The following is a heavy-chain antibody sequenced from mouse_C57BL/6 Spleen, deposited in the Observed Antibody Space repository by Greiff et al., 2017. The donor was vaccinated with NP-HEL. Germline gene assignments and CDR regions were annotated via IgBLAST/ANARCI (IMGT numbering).Heavy chain of an antibody. J-gene: IGHJ4*01. V-gene: IGHV8-12*01. CDR2: IYWDDDK. CDR1: GFSLSTSGMG. D-gene: IGHD2-4*01. CDR3: ARDYDYDGVYAMDY. Sequence: QVTLKESGPGILQSSQTLSLTCSFSGFSLSTSGMGVSWIRQPSGKGLEWLAHIYWDDDKRYNPSLKSRLTISKDTSRNQVFLKITSVDTADTATYYCARDYDYDGVYAMDYWGQGTSVTVSS.